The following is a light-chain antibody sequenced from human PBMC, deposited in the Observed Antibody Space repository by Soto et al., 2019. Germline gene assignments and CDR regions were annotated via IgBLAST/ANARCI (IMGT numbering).Light chain of an antibody. CDR1: QSISNF. CDR2: FAS. J-gene: IGKJ4*01. V-gene: IGKV1-39*01. CDR3: QQSYNTPVT. Sequence: DIQMTQSPSSLSASVGDRVTITCRARQSISNFVNWFQQRPGTAPKLLIYFASDLQAGVPSRFSGSGSWTDFTLTISSLQTEDFATYYCQQSYNTPVTFGGGTKVEIK.